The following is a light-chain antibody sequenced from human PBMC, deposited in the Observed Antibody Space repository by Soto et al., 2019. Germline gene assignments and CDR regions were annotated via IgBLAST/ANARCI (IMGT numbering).Light chain of an antibody. J-gene: IGLJ1*01. CDR1: SSDVGGYNY. V-gene: IGLV2-14*01. CDR3: SSYTSSRTLEGYV. CDR2: EVS. Sequence: QSALTQPASVSGSPGQSITISCTGTSSDVGGYNYVSWYQQHPGKAPKLMIYEVSNRPSGVSNRFSGSKSGNTASLTISGLQAEDEADYYCSSYTSSRTLEGYVFGTGTKLTVL.